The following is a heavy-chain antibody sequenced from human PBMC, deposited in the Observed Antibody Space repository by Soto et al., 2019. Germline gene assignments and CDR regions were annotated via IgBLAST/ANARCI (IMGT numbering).Heavy chain of an antibody. D-gene: IGHD5-12*01. Sequence: QVQLQESGPGLVKPSETLSLTCTVSGGSISSYYWSWIRQPPGKGLEWIGYIYYSGSTNYNPSLRSRVTISVDTSKNQFSLKLSSVTAADTAVYYCARDGYNYYYYGMDVWGQGTTVTVSS. V-gene: IGHV4-59*01. CDR2: IYYSGST. J-gene: IGHJ6*02. CDR3: ARDGYNYYYYGMDV. CDR1: GGSISSYY.